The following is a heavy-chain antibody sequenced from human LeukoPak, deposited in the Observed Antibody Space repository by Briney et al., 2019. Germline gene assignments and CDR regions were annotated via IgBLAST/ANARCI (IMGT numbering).Heavy chain of an antibody. Sequence: PSETLSLTCTVSGASISSYYWSWIRQPPGKGLEWIGYIHYSGRTNYNPSLKSRVTISVDTSKNQFSLKLSSLTAADTAVYYCARGGAQWLPPVPDFDYWGQGTLVTVSS. J-gene: IGHJ4*02. CDR2: IHYSGRT. CDR3: ARGGAQWLPPVPDFDY. CDR1: GASISSYY. V-gene: IGHV4-59*01. D-gene: IGHD6-19*01.